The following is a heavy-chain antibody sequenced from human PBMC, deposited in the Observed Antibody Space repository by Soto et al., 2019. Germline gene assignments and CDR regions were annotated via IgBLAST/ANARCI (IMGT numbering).Heavy chain of an antibody. CDR3: AHSLIGYYYDSSGSNWFDP. J-gene: IGHJ5*02. Sequence: QITLKESGPPLVKPTQTLTLTCTFSGFSLSTSGVGVGWIRQPPGKALEWLALIYWDDDKRYSPSLKSRLTTTKDPSKNQVVLTMTNMDPVDTATYYCAHSLIGYYYDSSGSNWFDPWGQGTLVTVSS. CDR2: IYWDDDK. CDR1: GFSLSTSGVG. D-gene: IGHD3-22*01. V-gene: IGHV2-5*02.